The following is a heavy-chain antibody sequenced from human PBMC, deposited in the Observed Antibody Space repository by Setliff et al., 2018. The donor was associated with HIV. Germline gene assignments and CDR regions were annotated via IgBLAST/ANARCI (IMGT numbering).Heavy chain of an antibody. CDR1: GGSITSGTYY. Sequence: PSETLSLTCTVSGGSITSGTYYWNWIRQPPGKGREWIGSIYSSGSTYYNPSLKSRVTISVDTSKNQFSLKLKSVTAADTAVYYCATSAESGFGIHWGVFNIWGQGTRVTVSS. D-gene: IGHD3-10*01. V-gene: IGHV4-39*01. CDR3: ATSAESGFGIHWGVFNI. CDR2: IYSSGST. J-gene: IGHJ3*02.